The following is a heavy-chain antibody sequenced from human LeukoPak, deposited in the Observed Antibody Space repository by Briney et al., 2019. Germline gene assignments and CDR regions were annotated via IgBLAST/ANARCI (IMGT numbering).Heavy chain of an antibody. V-gene: IGHV3-30*02. J-gene: IGHJ4*02. CDR3: AKEAHYCGSDCYSSPLDS. Sequence: SGGSLRLSCAASGFSFSHFGMHWVRQAPGKGLEWVAIIRYDGSKKDYADSVKGRFTISRDNSKKSLYLQMNSLRDEDSAVYYCAKEAHYCGSDCYSSPLDSWGQGVLVTVSS. CDR1: GFSFSHFG. CDR2: IRYDGSKK. D-gene: IGHD2-21*02.